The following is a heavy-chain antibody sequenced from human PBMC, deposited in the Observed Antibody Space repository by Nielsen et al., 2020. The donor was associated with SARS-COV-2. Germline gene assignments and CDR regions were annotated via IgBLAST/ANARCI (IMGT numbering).Heavy chain of an antibody. CDR2: ISYDGSNK. J-gene: IGHJ4*02. CDR3: ARAKGGSGNNSDY. CDR1: GFTFSSYA. Sequence: GESLKISCAASGFTFSSYAMHWVRQAPGKGLEWVAVISYDGSNKYYADSVKGRFTISRDNSKNTLYLQMNSLRAEDTAVYYCARAKGGSGNNSDYWGQGTLDTVSS. D-gene: IGHD3-10*01. V-gene: IGHV3-30-3*01.